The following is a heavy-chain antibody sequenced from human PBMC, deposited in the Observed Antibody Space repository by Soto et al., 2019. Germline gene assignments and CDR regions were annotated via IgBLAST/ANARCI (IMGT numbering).Heavy chain of an antibody. V-gene: IGHV1-69*01. J-gene: IGHJ4*02. CDR3: ARDGTLYDGGAYYYLY. CDR2: IIPMFGKA. Sequence: QVQLVQSETEMKKPGSSVTVSCKASGGTFSRYTLSWVRQAPGQGLEWMGGIIPMFGKANYAQKFQGRVTITADESTSTGYMELRSLISEDTAVYYCARDGTLYDGGAYYYLYWGQGTLVTVSS. D-gene: IGHD3-22*01. CDR1: GGTFSRYT.